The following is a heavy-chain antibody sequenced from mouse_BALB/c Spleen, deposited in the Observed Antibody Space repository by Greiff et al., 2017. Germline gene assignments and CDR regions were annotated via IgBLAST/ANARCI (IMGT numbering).Heavy chain of an antibody. V-gene: IGHV5-6-3*01. CDR2: INSNGGST. CDR1: GFTFSSYG. J-gene: IGHJ4*01. D-gene: IGHD1-2*01. CDR3: ARDTYYGYPYYAMDY. Sequence: EVKLVESGGGLVQPGGSLKLSCAASGFTFSSYGMSWVRQTPDKRLELVATINSNGGSTYYPDSVKGRFTISRDNAKNTLYLQMSSLKSEDTAMYYCARDTYYGYPYYAMDYWGQGTSVTVSS.